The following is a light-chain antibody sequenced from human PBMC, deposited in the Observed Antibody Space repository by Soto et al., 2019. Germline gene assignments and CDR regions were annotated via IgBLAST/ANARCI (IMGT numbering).Light chain of an antibody. Sequence: QPVLTQPPSVSAAPRQRVTISCSGSSSNIGNNAVNWYQQLPGKAPKLLIYYDDLLPSGVSDRFSGSRSGTSASLAISGLQSEDEADYHCAAWDDSLNGVVFGGGTKLTVL. J-gene: IGLJ2*01. CDR1: SSNIGNNA. CDR2: YDD. V-gene: IGLV1-36*01. CDR3: AAWDDSLNGVV.